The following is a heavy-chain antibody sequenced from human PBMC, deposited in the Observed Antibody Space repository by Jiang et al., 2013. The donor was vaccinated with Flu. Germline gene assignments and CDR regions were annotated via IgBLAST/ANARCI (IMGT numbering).Heavy chain of an antibody. CDR3: ARVQRRPDYGDYLGGWDFDY. V-gene: IGHV4-31*03. Sequence: SLTCTVSGGSISSGGYYWSWIRQHPGKGLEWIGYIYYSGSTYYNPSLKSRVTISVDTSKNQFSLKLSSVTAADTAVYYCARVQRRPDYGDYLGGWDFDYWGQGTLVTVSS. D-gene: IGHD4-17*01. CDR1: GGSISSGGYY. CDR2: IYYSGST. J-gene: IGHJ4*02.